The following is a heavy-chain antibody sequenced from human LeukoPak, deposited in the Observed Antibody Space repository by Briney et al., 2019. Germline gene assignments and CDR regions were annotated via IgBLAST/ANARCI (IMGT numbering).Heavy chain of an antibody. Sequence: GESLKISCKGSGYSFTSYWIGWVRQLPGKGLEGLGIIYPGDSDTRYSPSFQGQVTISADKSISTAYLQWSSLKASDTAMYYCARSVEVAAAGTGWFDPWGQGTLVTVSS. J-gene: IGHJ5*02. D-gene: IGHD6-13*01. V-gene: IGHV5-51*01. CDR3: ARSVEVAAAGTGWFDP. CDR2: IYPGDSDT. CDR1: GYSFTSYW.